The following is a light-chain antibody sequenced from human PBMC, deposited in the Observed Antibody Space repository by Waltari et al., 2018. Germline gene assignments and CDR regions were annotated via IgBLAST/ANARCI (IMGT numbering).Light chain of an antibody. CDR3: QQGNSYPYS. V-gene: IGKV1-13*02. CDR1: QGITSY. CDR2: YAN. Sequence: IQMSQSPSSLSASVGDRVTITCRASQGITSYLNWYQQKPGKAPKLLIYYANSLASGVPSRFSGSGSGTEFTLTISSLQPEDFATYYCQQGNSYPYSFGQGTKVEIK. J-gene: IGKJ2*03.